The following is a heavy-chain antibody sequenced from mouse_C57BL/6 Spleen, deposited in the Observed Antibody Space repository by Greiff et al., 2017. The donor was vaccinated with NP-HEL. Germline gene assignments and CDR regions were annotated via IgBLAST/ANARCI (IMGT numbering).Heavy chain of an antibody. CDR1: GYSITSGYY. D-gene: IGHD4-1*01. J-gene: IGHJ4*01. Sequence: EVKVEESGPGLVKPSQSLSLTCSVTGYSITSGYYWNWIRQFPGNKLEWMGYISYDGSNNYNPSLKNRISITRDTSKNQFFLKLNSVTTEDTATYYCARGNWHDAMDYWGQGTSVTVSS. CDR2: ISYDGSN. CDR3: ARGNWHDAMDY. V-gene: IGHV3-6*01.